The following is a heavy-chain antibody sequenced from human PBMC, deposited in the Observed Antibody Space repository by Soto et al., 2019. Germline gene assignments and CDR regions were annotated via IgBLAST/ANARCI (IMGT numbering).Heavy chain of an antibody. J-gene: IGHJ4*02. CDR2: ISSSGSTI. V-gene: IGHV3-11*01. CDR1: GFTLSEYY. CDR3: VLAAAGVFDY. Sequence: GPLRLSCEDSGFTLSEYYMSWIRQAPGKGLEWVSYISSSGSTIYYADSLKGRFTIYRDNAKNSLYLQMNSLRAEDTAVYYCVLAAAGVFDYWGQGTLVTVS. D-gene: IGHD6-13*01.